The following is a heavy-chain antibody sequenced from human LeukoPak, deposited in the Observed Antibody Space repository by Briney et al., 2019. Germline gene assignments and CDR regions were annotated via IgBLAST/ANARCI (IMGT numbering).Heavy chain of an antibody. CDR2: IIPILGIA. Sequence: GASVKVSCKASGGTFSSYAISWVRQAPGQGLEWMGRIIPILGIANYAQKFQGRVTITADKSTSTAYMELSSLRSEDTAVYYCARATYYYDSSGYLRVYYFDYWGQGTLVTVSS. CDR3: ARATYYYDSSGYLRVYYFDY. V-gene: IGHV1-69*04. CDR1: GGTFSSYA. D-gene: IGHD3-22*01. J-gene: IGHJ4*02.